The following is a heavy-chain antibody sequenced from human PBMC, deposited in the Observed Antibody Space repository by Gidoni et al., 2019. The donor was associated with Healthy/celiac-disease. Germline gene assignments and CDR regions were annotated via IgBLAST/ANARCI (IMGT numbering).Heavy chain of an antibody. CDR1: GFPFDDYA. V-gene: IGHV3-9*01. CDR3: AKAWGVRGDYHAFDI. D-gene: IGHD3-10*01. Sequence: EVPLVESGGGLVQPGRSLRLSCAASGFPFDDYAMHWVRQAPGKGLEWVSGISWNSGSIGYADSVKGRFTISRDNAKNSLYLQMNSLRAEDTALYYCAKAWGVRGDYHAFDIWGQGTMVTVSS. J-gene: IGHJ3*02. CDR2: ISWNSGSI.